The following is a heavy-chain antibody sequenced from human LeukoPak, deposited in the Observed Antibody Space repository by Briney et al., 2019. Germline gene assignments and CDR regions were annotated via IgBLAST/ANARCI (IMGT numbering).Heavy chain of an antibody. J-gene: IGHJ4*02. CDR1: GGTFSSYA. Sequence: ASVKVSCKASGGTFSSYAISWVRQAPGQGLEWMGGIIPIFGTANYAQKFQGRVTITADESTSTAYMELSSLRSEDTAVYYCATDYYDSRGFDYWGQGTLVTVSS. V-gene: IGHV1-69*13. CDR3: ATDYYDSRGFDY. CDR2: IIPIFGTA. D-gene: IGHD3-22*01.